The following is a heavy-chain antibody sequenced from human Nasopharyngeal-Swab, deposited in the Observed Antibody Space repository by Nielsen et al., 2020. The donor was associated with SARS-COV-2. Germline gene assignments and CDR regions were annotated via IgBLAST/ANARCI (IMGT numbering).Heavy chain of an antibody. Sequence: GESLKISCAASGFTFSDYYMSWIRQAPGKGLEWVSYISSSGSTIYYADSVKGRFTISRDNAKNSLYLQMNSLRAEDTAVYYCARSFGDFADGEGYYGMDVWGQGTTVTVSS. CDR2: ISSSGSTI. J-gene: IGHJ6*02. D-gene: IGHD3-16*01. CDR3: ARSFGDFADGEGYYGMDV. CDR1: GFTFSDYY. V-gene: IGHV3-11*01.